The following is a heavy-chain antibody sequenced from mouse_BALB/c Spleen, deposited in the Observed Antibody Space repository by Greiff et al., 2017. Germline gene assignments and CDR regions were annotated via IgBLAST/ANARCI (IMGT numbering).Heavy chain of an antibody. V-gene: IGHV1-62-2*01. D-gene: IGHD2-14*01. CDR2: LSPGSGSI. J-gene: IGHJ1*01. CDR3: ARHEESYRYGLGCCGESSSRTASSESEGLPYV. Sequence: VQLQQSGAELVKPGASVKLSCKASGYTFTEYIIHWVKQRSGQGLEWIGWLSPGSGSIKYNEKFKDKATLTADKYSSTVYMERSRFTSEDSAVYFCARHEESYRYGLGCCGESSSRTASSESEGLPYV. CDR1: GYTFTEYI.